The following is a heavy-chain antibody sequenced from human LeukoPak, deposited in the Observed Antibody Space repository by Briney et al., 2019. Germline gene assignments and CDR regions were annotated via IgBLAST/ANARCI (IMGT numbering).Heavy chain of an antibody. CDR2: IYYSGST. CDR3: ARGGHSSGYR. V-gene: IGHV4-59*12. D-gene: IGHD3-22*01. CDR1: GGSISSYY. J-gene: IGHJ4*02. Sequence: TSETLSLTCTVSGGSISSYYWSWIWQPPGKGLEWIGYIYYSGSTNYNPSLKSRVTISVDTSKNQFSLKLSSVTAADTAVYYCARGGHSSGYRWGQGTLVTVSS.